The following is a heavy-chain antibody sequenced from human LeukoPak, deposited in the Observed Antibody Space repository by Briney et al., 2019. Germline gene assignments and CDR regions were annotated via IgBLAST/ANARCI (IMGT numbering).Heavy chain of an antibody. CDR2: ISSSSYSK. CDR3: ARSSLATFDS. CDR1: XFTFSTSN. Sequence: GXSLRLSCAAXXFTFSTSNMNWVRQAPGKGLQWVSYISSSSYSKYYADSVKGRFTISRDNAEKSLYMQMKSLRDDDTAVYFCARSSLATFDSWGQGTLVTVSS. V-gene: IGHV3-48*02. J-gene: IGHJ4*02.